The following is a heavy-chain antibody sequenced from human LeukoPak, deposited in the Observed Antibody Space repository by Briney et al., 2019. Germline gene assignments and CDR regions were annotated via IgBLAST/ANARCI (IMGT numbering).Heavy chain of an antibody. CDR3: ARDSGYCSSTSCYKGHYYYYMDV. J-gene: IGHJ6*03. V-gene: IGHV3-21*01. D-gene: IGHD2-2*02. CDR2: ISSSSSYI. Sequence: PGGSLRLSCAASGFTFSSYSMNWVRQAPGKGLEWVSSISSSSSYIYYADSVKGRFTISRDNAKNSLYLQMYSLRAEDTAVYYCARDSGYCSSTSCYKGHYYYYMDVWGKGTTVTVSS. CDR1: GFTFSSYS.